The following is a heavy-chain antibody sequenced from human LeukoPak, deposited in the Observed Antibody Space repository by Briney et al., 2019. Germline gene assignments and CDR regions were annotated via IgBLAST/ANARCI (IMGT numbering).Heavy chain of an antibody. V-gene: IGHV4-34*01. D-gene: IGHD3-3*01. Sequence: SETLSLTCAVYGGSFSGYYWSWIRQPPGKGLEWIGEINHSGSTNYNPSLKSRVTISVDTSKNQFSLKLSSVTAADTAMYYCARHPRFHPRRGYYMDVWGKGTTVTVSS. CDR1: GGSFSGYY. J-gene: IGHJ6*03. CDR3: ARHPRFHPRRGYYMDV. CDR2: INHSGST.